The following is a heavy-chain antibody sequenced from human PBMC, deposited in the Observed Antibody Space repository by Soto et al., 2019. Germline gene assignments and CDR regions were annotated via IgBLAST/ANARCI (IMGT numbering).Heavy chain of an antibody. D-gene: IGHD3-3*02. J-gene: IGHJ5*02. V-gene: IGHV4-39*01. CDR3: ASPKIAFYNWFDP. CDR2: IYYSGST. Sequence: TSVTLALTGTVSGGSIGSSSYYWGWIRQPPGKGLEWIGSIYYSGSTYYNPSLKSRVTISVDTSKNQFSLKLSSVTAADTAVYYCASPKIAFYNWFDPWGQGTLVTVSS. CDR1: GGSIGSSSYY.